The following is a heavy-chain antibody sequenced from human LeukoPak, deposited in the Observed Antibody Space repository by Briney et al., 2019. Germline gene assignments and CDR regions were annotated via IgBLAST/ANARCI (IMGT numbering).Heavy chain of an antibody. CDR3: ARRYSSGWYGY. V-gene: IGHV4-34*01. CDR2: INHSGST. CDR1: GGSFSGYY. D-gene: IGHD6-19*01. J-gene: IGHJ4*02. Sequence: KPSETLSLTCAVYGGSFSGYYWSWIRQPPGKGLEGIGEINHSGSTNYNQSLKSRVTISVDTPKNQFSLKLSSVTAADTAVYYCARRYSSGWYGYWGQGTLVTVSS.